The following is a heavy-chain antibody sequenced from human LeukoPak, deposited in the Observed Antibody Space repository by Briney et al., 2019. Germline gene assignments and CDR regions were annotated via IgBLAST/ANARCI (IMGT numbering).Heavy chain of an antibody. CDR1: GFTFRSYA. V-gene: IGHV3-23*01. J-gene: IGHJ4*02. CDR3: ATRSYFDY. Sequence: GGSLRLSCTASGFTFRSYAMTWVRQAPGKGLEWVSSISGSGSGIYYADSVKGRLTISRDSSNNTLYLQMNSLTAEDTAVYYCATRSYFDYWAREPWSPSPQ. CDR2: ISGSGSGI.